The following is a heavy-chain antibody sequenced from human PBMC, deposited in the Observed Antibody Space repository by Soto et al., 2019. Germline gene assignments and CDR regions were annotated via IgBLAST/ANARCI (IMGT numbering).Heavy chain of an antibody. CDR1: GYTFTSYA. V-gene: IGHV1-3*01. CDR3: ASCPQXCITTSPCCXXXDY. J-gene: IGHJ4*02. CDR2: INAGNGNT. Sequence: GASVKVSCKSSGYTFTSYAMHWVRQAPGQRLEWMGWINAGNGNTKYSQKFQGRVTLTRDTSASTAYMELSSLRSEDTAVYYCASCPQXCITTSPCCXXXDYXGQGTLVTVSS. D-gene: IGHD2-2*01.